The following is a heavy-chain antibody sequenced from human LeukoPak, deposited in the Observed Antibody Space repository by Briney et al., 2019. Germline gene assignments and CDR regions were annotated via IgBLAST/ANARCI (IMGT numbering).Heavy chain of an antibody. CDR1: GYSFTSYW. V-gene: IGHV5-51*01. CDR3: ATLGSNYDSSGHFDY. J-gene: IGHJ4*02. D-gene: IGHD3-22*01. CDR2: IYPGDSDT. Sequence: GESLKISCKGSGYSFTSYWIGWVRQMPGKGLEWMGIIYPGDSDTRYSPSFQGQVTISADKSISTAYLQWSSLKASDTAMYYCATLGSNYDSSGHFDYWGQGTLVTVSS.